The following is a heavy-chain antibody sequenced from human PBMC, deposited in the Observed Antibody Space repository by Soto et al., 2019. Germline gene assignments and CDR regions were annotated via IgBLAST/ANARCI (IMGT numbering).Heavy chain of an antibody. Sequence: QVQLVQSGADVKKPGSSVKISCTASGAAFSNYTFTWVRRAPGEGLEWVGRVIPLLDASNYAEKFQDRVTISADRSTSTVCMELSGLRSEAAAISYCASGKSPMSQDRMGFYYYLDVWGKGTSVTVSS. D-gene: IGHD2-15*01. J-gene: IGHJ6*03. CDR3: ASGKSPMSQDRMGFYYYLDV. CDR2: VIPLLDAS. CDR1: GAAFSNYT. V-gene: IGHV1-69*08.